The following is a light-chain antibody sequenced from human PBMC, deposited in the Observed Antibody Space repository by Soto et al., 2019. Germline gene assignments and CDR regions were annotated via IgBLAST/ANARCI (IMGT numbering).Light chain of an antibody. CDR1: QDINSW. V-gene: IGKV1-12*01. CDR2: AAS. Sequence: DIQMTQSPSSVSASVGDRVTITCRASQDINSWLAWYQQKPGKAPNLLIYAASSLQSGVPSRFSGSGSGTDFTLTISSLQPEDFASYYCQQTNSFPRTFGGGPKVEIK. CDR3: QQTNSFPRT. J-gene: IGKJ4*01.